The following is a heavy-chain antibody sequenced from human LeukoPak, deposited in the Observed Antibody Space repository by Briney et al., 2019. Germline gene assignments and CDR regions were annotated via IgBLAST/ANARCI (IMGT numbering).Heavy chain of an antibody. CDR3: ARGARPIVVVPTSPITYYYYYYMDV. Sequence: ASVKVSCKASGYTFTSYYMHWVRQAPGQGLEWMGIINPSGGSTSYAQKFQGRVTMTRDMSTSTVYMELSSLRSEDTAVYYCARGARPIVVVPTSPITYYYYYYMDVWGKGTTVTVSS. J-gene: IGHJ6*03. D-gene: IGHD2-2*01. V-gene: IGHV1-46*01. CDR2: INPSGGST. CDR1: GYTFTSYY.